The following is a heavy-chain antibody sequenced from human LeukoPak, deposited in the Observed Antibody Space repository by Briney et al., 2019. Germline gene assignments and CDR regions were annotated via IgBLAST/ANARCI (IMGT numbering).Heavy chain of an antibody. J-gene: IGHJ6*02. Sequence: ASVKVSCKASGYTFTSYGISWVRQAPGQGLEWMGWISAYNGNTNYAQKLQGRVTMTTDTSTSTAYMELRSLRSDDTAVYYCAKASGTYYDILTGYYSPITYYYYGMDVWGQGTTVTVSS. CDR2: ISAYNGNT. CDR1: GYTFTSYG. V-gene: IGHV1-18*01. D-gene: IGHD3-9*01. CDR3: AKASGTYYDILTGYYSPITYYYYGMDV.